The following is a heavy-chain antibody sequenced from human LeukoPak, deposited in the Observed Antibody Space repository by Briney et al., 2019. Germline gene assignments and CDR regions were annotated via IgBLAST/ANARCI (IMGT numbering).Heavy chain of an antibody. CDR3: ARGGVEGAYGDYDY. V-gene: IGHV5-51*01. CDR2: IYPGDSDV. Sequence: GESLKISCKGSGYSFTSYWIGWVRQMPGKGLEWMGMIYPGDSDVSYSPSLQGQATISADKSISTAYRQGSSLKASDTAMEYCARGGVEGAYGDYDYWGQGTLVTVSS. J-gene: IGHJ4*02. D-gene: IGHD4-17*01. CDR1: GYSFTSYW.